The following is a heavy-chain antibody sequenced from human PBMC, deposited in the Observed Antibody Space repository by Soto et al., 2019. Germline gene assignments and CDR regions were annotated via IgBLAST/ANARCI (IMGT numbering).Heavy chain of an antibody. V-gene: IGHV2-70*04. CDR2: IDWDDDK. J-gene: IGHJ4*02. CDR3: ARTSMAPRSGYFDY. CDR1: WLSLKTRGMR. Sequence: GPTLIKSTPPLALTCCSSWLSLKTRGMRVSLSRQPPGKALEWLARIDWDDDKFYSTSLKTRLTISKDTSKNQVVLTMTNVDPVDSATYYCARTSMAPRSGYFDYWGQGILV. D-gene: IGHD3-10*01.